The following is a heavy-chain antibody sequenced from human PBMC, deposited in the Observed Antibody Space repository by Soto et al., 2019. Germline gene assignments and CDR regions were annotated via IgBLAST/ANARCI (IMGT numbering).Heavy chain of an antibody. D-gene: IGHD3-3*01. V-gene: IGHV1-69*01. CDR2: IIPIFGTP. CDR3: AGGIWRGSSEYYYGMDV. J-gene: IGHJ6*02. Sequence: SVKVACKVFGGPLISYSFIWVRQAPGQGLEWMGGIIPIFGTPNYAQKFQGRVTISADGSTNTAYMELSSLRSEDTAVYYCAGGIWRGSSEYYYGMDVWGQGTTVTVSS. CDR1: GGPLISYS.